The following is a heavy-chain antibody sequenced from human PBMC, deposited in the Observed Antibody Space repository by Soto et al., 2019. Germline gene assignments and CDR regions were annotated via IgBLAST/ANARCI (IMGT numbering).Heavy chain of an antibody. CDR3: ARGGDGSSFDS. D-gene: IGHD1-26*01. Sequence: GGSLRLSCAASGFTASTNYTHWVRQAPGKGLEWVSVIYGGHSTNYAVSVKGRFSISRDNLKNTVFLQMDRLRPEDTALYYCARGGDGSSFDSRGQGTLVTVSS. CDR2: IYGGHST. CDR1: GFTASTNY. V-gene: IGHV3-53*01. J-gene: IGHJ4*02.